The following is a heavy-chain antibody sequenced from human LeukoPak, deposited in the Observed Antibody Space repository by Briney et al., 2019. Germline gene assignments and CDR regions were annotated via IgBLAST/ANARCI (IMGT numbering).Heavy chain of an antibody. CDR2: ISYDGSNK. CDR3: AREVAWSVFDY. J-gene: IGHJ4*02. V-gene: IGHV3-30-3*01. Sequence: GRSLRLSCAASGFTFSSYAMHWVRQAPGKGLEWVAVISYDGSNKYYADSVKGRFTISRDNSKNTLYLQMNSLRAEDTAVYYCAREVAWSVFDYWGQGTLDTVSS. D-gene: IGHD3-3*01. CDR1: GFTFSSYA.